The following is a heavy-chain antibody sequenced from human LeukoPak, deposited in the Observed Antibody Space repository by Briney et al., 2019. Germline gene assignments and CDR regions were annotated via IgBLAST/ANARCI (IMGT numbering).Heavy chain of an antibody. J-gene: IGHJ4*02. CDR3: ARSLTTVTIDY. Sequence: PSETLSLTCTVSGGSISSYYWSWIRQPPGKGLEWIGYIYYSGSTNYNPSLKGRVTISVDTSKNQFSLKLSSVTAADTAVYYCARSLTTVTIDYWGQGTLVTVSS. CDR1: GGSISSYY. CDR2: IYYSGST. D-gene: IGHD4-17*01. V-gene: IGHV4-59*01.